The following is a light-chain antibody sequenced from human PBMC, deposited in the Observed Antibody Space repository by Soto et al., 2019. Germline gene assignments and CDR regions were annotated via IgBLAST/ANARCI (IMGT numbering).Light chain of an antibody. CDR3: LLLYPGTRRF. CDR1: TGAVTSGHY. V-gene: IGLV7-46*01. Sequence: QTVVTQEPSLTVSPGGTVTLTCGSSTGAVTSGHYPYWFQQKPGQAPRTLIYDTNNKYSWTPARFSGSLLGGSAALTLSGAQPEDEAAYYCLLLYPGTRRFFGPGTKLTVL. CDR2: DTN. J-gene: IGLJ1*01.